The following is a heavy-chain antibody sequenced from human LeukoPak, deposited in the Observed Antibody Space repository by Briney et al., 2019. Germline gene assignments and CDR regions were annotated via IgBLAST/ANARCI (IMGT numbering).Heavy chain of an antibody. Sequence: GASVKVSCKASGYTFTSYDINWVRQAPGQGLEWMGWMNPNSGNTGYAQKFQGRVTMNRNTSISTAYMELSSLRSEDTAVYYCARGMMITFGGVIVHDYWGQGTLVTVSS. CDR3: ARGMMITFGGVIVHDY. CDR2: MNPNSGNT. V-gene: IGHV1-8*01. D-gene: IGHD3-16*02. J-gene: IGHJ4*02. CDR1: GYTFTSYD.